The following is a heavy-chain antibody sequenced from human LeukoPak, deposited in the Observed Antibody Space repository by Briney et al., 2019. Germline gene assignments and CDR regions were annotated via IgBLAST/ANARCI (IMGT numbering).Heavy chain of an antibody. J-gene: IGHJ4*02. CDR2: IYYSGST. Sequence: SETLSLTCTVSGGSISSYYWSWIRQPPGKGLEWIGYIYYSGSTNYNPSLKSRVTISVDTSKNQFSLKLSSVTAADTAVYYCVRGSSWYYYFDYWGQGTLVTVSS. CDR1: GGSISSYY. V-gene: IGHV4-59*01. D-gene: IGHD6-13*01. CDR3: VRGSSWYYYFDY.